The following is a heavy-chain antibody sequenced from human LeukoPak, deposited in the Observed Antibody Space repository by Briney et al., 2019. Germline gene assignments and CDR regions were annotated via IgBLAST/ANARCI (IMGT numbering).Heavy chain of an antibody. CDR3: ARVGDDIVAGGSWFDP. CDR2: IIPIFGSA. V-gene: IGHV1-69*01. Sequence: SVKVSCKASGGTFSSYAISWVRQAPGQGLEWMGGIIPIFGSANYAQNFRGRVTITADESTTTAYMELSSLRSEDTAVYYCARVGDDIVAGGSWFDPWGQGTLVTVSS. J-gene: IGHJ5*02. D-gene: IGHD5-12*01. CDR1: GGTFSSYA.